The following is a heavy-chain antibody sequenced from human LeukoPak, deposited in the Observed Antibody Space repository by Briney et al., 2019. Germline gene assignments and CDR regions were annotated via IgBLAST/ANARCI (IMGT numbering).Heavy chain of an antibody. D-gene: IGHD3-10*01. J-gene: IGHJ4*02. CDR2: INPSGGIT. CDR3: ARDSGMVRGTVDY. Sequence: ASVKVSCKSSGYTFTSYYMYWVRQAPGQGLEWMGIINPSGGITSYAQKFQGRVTMTRDTSTSTVYMELSSLGSEDTAVYYCARDSGMVRGTVDYWGQGTLVTVSS. CDR1: GYTFTSYY. V-gene: IGHV1-46*01.